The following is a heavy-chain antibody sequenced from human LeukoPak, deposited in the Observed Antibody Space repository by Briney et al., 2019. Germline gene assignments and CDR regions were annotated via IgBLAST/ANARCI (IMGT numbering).Heavy chain of an antibody. CDR2: IYYSGST. V-gene: IGHV4-31*03. CDR1: GGSISSGGYY. J-gene: IGHJ4*02. D-gene: IGHD3-22*01. Sequence: SETLSLTCTVSGGSISSGGYYWSWLRQHPGKGLEWIVYIYYSGSTCYNPSLKSRVTIAVDTYKNQFSLKLSSVTAADTAVYYCARAGDTYYYDSSGYDPYYFDYWGQGTLVTVSS. CDR3: ARAGDTYYYDSSGYDPYYFDY.